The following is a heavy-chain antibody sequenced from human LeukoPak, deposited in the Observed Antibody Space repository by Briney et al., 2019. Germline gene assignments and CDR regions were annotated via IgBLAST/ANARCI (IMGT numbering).Heavy chain of an antibody. Sequence: ASVKVSCKASGYTFTSYDINWVRQATGQGLEWMGWMNPNSGNTGYAQKFQGRVTMTRNSSISTAYMELSSLRSEDTAVYYCARGGYSYGHNYYYYYMDVWGKGATVTVS. CDR1: GYTFTSYD. V-gene: IGHV1-8*01. CDR3: ARGGYSYGHNYYYYYMDV. J-gene: IGHJ6*03. D-gene: IGHD5-18*01. CDR2: MNPNSGNT.